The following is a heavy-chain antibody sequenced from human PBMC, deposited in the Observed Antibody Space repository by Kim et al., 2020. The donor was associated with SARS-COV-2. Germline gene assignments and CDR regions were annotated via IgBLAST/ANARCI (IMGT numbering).Heavy chain of an antibody. CDR3: ARHGSGSYKNWRCRGYFDY. Sequence: GGSLRLSCAASGFTFSSYWMSWVRQAPGKGLEWVSTISEDGGGKYYVDSVKGRFTISRDNAKNSLYLQMNSLRAEDTAVYYCARHGSGSYKNWRCRGYFDYGGQGTRVTVS. CDR2: ISEDGGGK. V-gene: IGHV3-7*03. D-gene: IGHD3-10*01. CDR1: GFTFSSYW. J-gene: IGHJ4*02.